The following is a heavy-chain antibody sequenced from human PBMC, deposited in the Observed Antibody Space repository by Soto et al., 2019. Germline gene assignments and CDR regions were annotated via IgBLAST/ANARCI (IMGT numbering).Heavy chain of an antibody. V-gene: IGHV1-18*01. J-gene: IGHJ4*01. CDR1: GYSFATSG. D-gene: IGHD3-22*01. CDR2: ISAYNGNT. Sequence: QVKLVQSGTEVKQPGASMKVSCKASGYSFATSGISCVRQAPGQGLEWMGWISAYNGNTNYDQKLKDRVTMTTDTSTSTAYLELRNLRSDDTAVYYCARAGQYYDSSGYANWGQGTLVTVSS. CDR3: ARAGQYYDSSGYAN.